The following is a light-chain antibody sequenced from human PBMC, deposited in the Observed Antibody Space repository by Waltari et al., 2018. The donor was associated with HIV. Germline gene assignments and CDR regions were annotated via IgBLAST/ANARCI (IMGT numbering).Light chain of an antibody. CDR3: SSYTSSSTVV. CDR1: SRDVGGYNY. CDR2: EVS. Sequence: QSALTQPAPVSGSPGQSITISCTGTSRDVGGYNYVSWYQQHPGKAPKLMIYEVSNRPSGVSNRFSGSKSGNTASLTISGLQAEDEADYYCSSYTSSSTVVFGGGTKLTVL. V-gene: IGLV2-14*01. J-gene: IGLJ2*01.